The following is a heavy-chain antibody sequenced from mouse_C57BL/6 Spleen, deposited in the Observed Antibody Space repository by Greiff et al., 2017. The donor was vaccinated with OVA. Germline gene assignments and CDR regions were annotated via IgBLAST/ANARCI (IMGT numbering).Heavy chain of an antibody. CDR1: GYAFSSSW. J-gene: IGHJ1*03. D-gene: IGHD1-1*01. V-gene: IGHV1-82*01. Sequence: QVQLQQSGPELVKPGASVKISCKASGYAFSSSWMNWVKQRPGKGLEWIGRIYPGDGDTNYNGKFKGKATLTADKSSSTAYMQLSRLTSEDSAVYFCARWDYYGSGYFDVWGTGTTVTVSS. CDR3: ARWDYYGSGYFDV. CDR2: IYPGDGDT.